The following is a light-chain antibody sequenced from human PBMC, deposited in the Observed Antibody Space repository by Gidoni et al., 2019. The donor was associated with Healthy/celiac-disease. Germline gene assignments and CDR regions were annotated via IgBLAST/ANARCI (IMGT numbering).Light chain of an antibody. CDR3: NQT. CDR2: AAS. V-gene: IGKV1-39*01. J-gene: IGKJ1*01. CDR1: QSITSY. Sequence: DIQMTQSPSSLSASLGDSVTITCRASQSITSYLNWYQQKPGKAPKLLIYAASSLQSGVPSRFSGSGSRTDFTLTISSMQHEDFATYYYNQTFGQGTKVEIK.